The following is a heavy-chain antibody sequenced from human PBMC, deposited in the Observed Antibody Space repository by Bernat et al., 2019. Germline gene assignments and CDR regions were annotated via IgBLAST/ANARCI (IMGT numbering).Heavy chain of an antibody. CDR2: IGYDGSNK. Sequence: QVQLVESGGAVVQPGRSRRLPCAASGFTLSSYGMHWVRQAPGKGLGWVAVIGYDGSNKYYADSVKGRFTISRDNSKNTLYLQMNSLRAEDTAVYYCAREGIAVAGTDFYYMDVWGKGTTVTVSS. CDR1: GFTLSSYG. CDR3: AREGIAVAGTDFYYMDV. J-gene: IGHJ6*03. D-gene: IGHD6-19*01. V-gene: IGHV3-33*01.